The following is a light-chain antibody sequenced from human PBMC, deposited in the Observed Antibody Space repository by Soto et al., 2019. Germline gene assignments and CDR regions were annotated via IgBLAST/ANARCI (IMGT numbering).Light chain of an antibody. V-gene: IGKV3-15*01. Sequence: EIVMTQSPATLSVSPGERATLSCRASQSVSSNLAWYQQKPGQAPRLLIYGASTRATAIPSRFSGSGSGTEFTLTIRSLQPDDFASYYCQQYNRYPWTFGQGTKV. CDR3: QQYNRYPWT. J-gene: IGKJ1*01. CDR2: GAS. CDR1: QSVSSN.